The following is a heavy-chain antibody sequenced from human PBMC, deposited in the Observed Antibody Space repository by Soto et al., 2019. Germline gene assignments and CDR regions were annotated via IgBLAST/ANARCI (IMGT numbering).Heavy chain of an antibody. J-gene: IGHJ4*02. CDR3: ASQKLDVPAFFDY. Sequence: SETRRVTGARSSRYVETDTDYRMSAPEPPGKGLEWIASISRSGTTYYNPSLKSRVTKSVDTSRNQFSPTLTSVTAADTAVYYCASQKLDVPAFFDYWSQGPLVTVS. CDR2: ISRSGTT. V-gene: IGHV4-39*01. CDR1: SRYVETDTDY. D-gene: IGHD3-3*02.